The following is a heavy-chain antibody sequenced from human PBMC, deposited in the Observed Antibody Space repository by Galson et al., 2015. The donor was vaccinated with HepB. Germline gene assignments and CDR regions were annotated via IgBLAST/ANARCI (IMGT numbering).Heavy chain of an antibody. CDR1: GGSFSGYY. J-gene: IGHJ6*02. Sequence: LTCAVYGGSFSGYYWSWIRQPPGKGLEWIGEINHSGSTNYNPSLKSRVTISVDTSKNQFSLKLSSVTAADTAVYYCARRKVWGSYRRGYYYYGMDVWGQGTTVTVSS. CDR2: INHSGST. D-gene: IGHD3-16*02. V-gene: IGHV4-34*01. CDR3: ARRKVWGSYRRGYYYYGMDV.